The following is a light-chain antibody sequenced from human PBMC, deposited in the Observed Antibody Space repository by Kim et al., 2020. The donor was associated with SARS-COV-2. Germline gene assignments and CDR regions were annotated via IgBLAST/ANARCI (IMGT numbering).Light chain of an antibody. CDR2: DAS. CDR3: QQYDNLPPLT. CDR1: QDISNY. V-gene: IGKV1-33*01. J-gene: IGKJ4*01. Sequence: AVGDRITITCQASQDISNYLNWYQQKPGKAPKLLIYDASNLETGVPSRFSGSGSGTDFTFTISSLQPEDIATYYCQQYDNLPPLTFGGGTKVDIK.